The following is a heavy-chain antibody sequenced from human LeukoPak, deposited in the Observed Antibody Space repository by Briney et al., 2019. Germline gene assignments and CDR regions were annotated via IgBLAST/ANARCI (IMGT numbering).Heavy chain of an antibody. D-gene: IGHD3-10*01. CDR2: INPNSGGT. CDR1: GYTFTRYY. V-gene: IGHV1-2*04. Sequence: ASVKVSCKASGYTFTRYYMHWVRQAPGQGLEWMGWINPNSGGTNYAQKFQGWVTMTRDTSISTAYMELSRLRSDDTAVYYCARAERYYYGSGSYYLDYWGQGTLVTVST. J-gene: IGHJ4*02. CDR3: ARAERYYYGSGSYYLDY.